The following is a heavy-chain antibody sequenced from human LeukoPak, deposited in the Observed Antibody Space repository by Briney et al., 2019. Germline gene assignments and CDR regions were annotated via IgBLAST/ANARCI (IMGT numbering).Heavy chain of an antibody. CDR3: AKSDWFDP. Sequence: GGSLRFSCAASGFTLSGHWMHWFRQPPGKGLAWVSRNKYDGSESYYADSVKGRFTISRDNAKNTLYLQMNSLRVEDTAVYYCAKSDWFDPWGQGTLVTVSS. J-gene: IGHJ5*02. V-gene: IGHV3-74*01. CDR2: NKYDGSES. CDR1: GFTLSGHW.